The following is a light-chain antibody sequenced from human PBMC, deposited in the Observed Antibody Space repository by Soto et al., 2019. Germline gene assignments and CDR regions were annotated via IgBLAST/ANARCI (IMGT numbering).Light chain of an antibody. V-gene: IGKV3-15*01. CDR3: QQYNNCGMYT. Sequence: EIVMTQSPATLSVSPGERATLSCRASQSVSSNLAWYQQKPGQAPRLLIYGASTRATGIPARFSGSGSGTEFTLTISSLQSEDFAVYYCQQYNNCGMYTFGQGTKLEIK. CDR1: QSVSSN. CDR2: GAS. J-gene: IGKJ2*01.